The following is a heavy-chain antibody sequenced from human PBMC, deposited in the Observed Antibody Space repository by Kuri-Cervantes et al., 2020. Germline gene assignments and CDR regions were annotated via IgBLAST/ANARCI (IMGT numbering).Heavy chain of an antibody. J-gene: IGHJ6*03. CDR3: ARYKRTNNYYMDV. CDR2: ITPGGVST. D-gene: IGHD1-1*01. V-gene: IGHV3-48*03. CDR1: GFTSSSYE. Sequence: GESLKISCAASGFTSSSYEMNWVRQAPGKGLEWVSYITPGGVSTHYADSVKGRFTISRDDAKNSLYLQMNGLRAEDTAVYYCARYKRTNNYYMDVWGKGTTVTVSS.